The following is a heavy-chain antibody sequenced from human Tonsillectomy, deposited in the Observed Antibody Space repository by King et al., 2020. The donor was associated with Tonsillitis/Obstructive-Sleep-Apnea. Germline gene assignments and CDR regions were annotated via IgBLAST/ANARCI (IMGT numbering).Heavy chain of an antibody. J-gene: IGHJ4*02. Sequence: GQLVQSGAEVKKPGESLRISCKGSGYSFTSYWISWVRQMPGKGLEWMGRIDPSDSYTNYSPSFQGHVTISADKSISTAYLQWSSLKASDTAMYYCARSDIVVVPAAKGFDYWGQGTLVTVSS. CDR3: ARSDIVVVPAAKGFDY. CDR2: IDPSDSYT. D-gene: IGHD2-2*01. CDR1: GYSFTSYW. V-gene: IGHV5-10-1*01.